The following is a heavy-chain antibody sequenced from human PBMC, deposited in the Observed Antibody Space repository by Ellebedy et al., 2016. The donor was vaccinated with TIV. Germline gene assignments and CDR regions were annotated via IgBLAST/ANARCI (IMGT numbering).Heavy chain of an antibody. D-gene: IGHD2/OR15-2a*01. J-gene: IGHJ6*02. CDR2: ISGSGGST. CDR1: GFTFSSYA. Sequence: GGSLRLXXAASGFTFSSYAMSWVRQAPGKGLEWVSAISGSGGSTYYADSVKGRFTISRDNSKNTLYLQMNSLRAEDTAVYYCAREIFDGMDVWGQGTTVTVSS. CDR3: AREIFDGMDV. V-gene: IGHV3-23*01.